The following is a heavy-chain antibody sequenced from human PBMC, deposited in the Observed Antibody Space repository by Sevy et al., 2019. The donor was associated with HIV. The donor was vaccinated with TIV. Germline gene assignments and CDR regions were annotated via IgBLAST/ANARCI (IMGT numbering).Heavy chain of an antibody. D-gene: IGHD2-2*01. J-gene: IGHJ6*03. Sequence: GGSLRLSCAASGFTFSSYEMNWVRQAPGKGLEWVSYISSSGSTIYYADSVKGRFTISRDNAKNSLYLQMNSLRAEDTAVYYCARLKYCSSTSCYYATPRYYYYYYMDVWGKGTTVTVSS. CDR2: ISSSGSTI. V-gene: IGHV3-48*03. CDR1: GFTFSSYE. CDR3: ARLKYCSSTSCYYATPRYYYYYYMDV.